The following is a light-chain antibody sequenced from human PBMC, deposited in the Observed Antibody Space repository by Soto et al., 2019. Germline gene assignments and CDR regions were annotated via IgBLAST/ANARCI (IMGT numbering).Light chain of an antibody. V-gene: IGKV3-20*01. CDR3: QQYGSSGT. Sequence: EIVLTQSPVTLSLSPGERATLSCRASQSVSSSYLAWYQRKPGQAPRLLIYGASTRATGIPDRFSGSGSGTDFTLTISRLEPEDFAVYYCQQYGSSGTFGQGTKVDIK. J-gene: IGKJ1*01. CDR1: QSVSSSY. CDR2: GAS.